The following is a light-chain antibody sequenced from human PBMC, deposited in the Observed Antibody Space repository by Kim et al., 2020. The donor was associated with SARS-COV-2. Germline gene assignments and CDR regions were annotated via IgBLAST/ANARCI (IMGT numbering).Light chain of an antibody. CDR3: QKYGSTWT. V-gene: IGKV3-20*01. CDR2: GAS. Sequence: PPGSKANLSRWASQSLSISHLAWYQQKPGQAPRLLIYGASTRATGIPDRFSGSGAGTDFTLTISRLEPEDFAVFYCQKYGSTWTFGQGTKVDIK. J-gene: IGKJ1*01. CDR1: QSLSISH.